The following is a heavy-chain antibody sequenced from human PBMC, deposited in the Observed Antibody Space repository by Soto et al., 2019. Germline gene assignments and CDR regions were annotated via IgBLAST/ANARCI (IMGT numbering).Heavy chain of an antibody. J-gene: IGHJ6*01. CDR1: GFTFTIYA. D-gene: IGHD3-3*01. V-gene: IGHV3-23*01. Sequence: EVQLLESGGGLVQPGGSLKLSCAVSGFTFTIYAMCWVRQAPGKGLEWVSGINDDGDRTYYPDSVRVPFTISRDNSKNTLYLQMNSLGAEDTGVYYCAREEWTDRRPYLYSGMDVWGQGTTVTVSS. CDR2: INDDGDRT. CDR3: AREEWTDRRPYLYSGMDV.